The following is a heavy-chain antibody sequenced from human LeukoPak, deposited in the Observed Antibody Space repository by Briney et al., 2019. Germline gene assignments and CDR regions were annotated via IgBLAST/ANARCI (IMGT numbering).Heavy chain of an antibody. CDR1: GGSISTSSYY. CDR3: ARLLTNYYDTPRAFDI. Sequence: PSETLSLTCTVPGGSISTSSYYWGWIRQPPGKGLEWIGYIYYSGSTYYNPSLKSRVTISVDTSKNQFSLKLTSVTAADTAVYYCARLLTNYYDTPRAFDIWGQGTMVTVSS. J-gene: IGHJ3*02. V-gene: IGHV4-39*01. CDR2: IYYSGST. D-gene: IGHD3-22*01.